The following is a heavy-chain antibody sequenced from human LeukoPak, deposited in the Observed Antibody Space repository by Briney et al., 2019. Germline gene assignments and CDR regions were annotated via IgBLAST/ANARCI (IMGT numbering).Heavy chain of an antibody. D-gene: IGHD4-23*01. CDR2: INPSGGST. J-gene: IGHJ6*03. Sequence: ASVKVSCKASGYTFTSYYMHWVRQAPGQGLEWMGIINPSGGSTSYAQKFQGRVTITADKSTSTAYMELSSLRSEDTAVYYCARETPYGGNSYYYYMDVWGKGTTVTVSS. CDR3: ARETPYGGNSYYYYMDV. V-gene: IGHV1-46*01. CDR1: GYTFTSYY.